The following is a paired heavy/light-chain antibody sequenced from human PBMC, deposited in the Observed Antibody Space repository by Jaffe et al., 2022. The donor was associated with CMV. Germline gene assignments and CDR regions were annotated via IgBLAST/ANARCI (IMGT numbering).Heavy chain of an antibody. CDR2: INPSGGRA. CDR1: GYTFSNYY. J-gene: IGHJ4*02. V-gene: IGHV1-46*01. CDR3: ARDLAVSDYFDY. Sequence: QVQLVQSGTEVKKPGASVKVSCKASGYTFSNYYLHWVRQAPGQGLEWMGIINPSGGRATYAPKFQGRVTLTMDTSTSTVYMHLSSLRSDDTAVYYCARDLAVSDYFDYWGQGTLVTVSS. D-gene: IGHD6-19*01.
Light chain of an antibody. J-gene: IGKJ4*01. CDR2: WAS. Sequence: DIVMTQSPDSLAVSLGERATINCKSRQSVYSGSNNKNYLAWYQQKPGQPPKLLIYWASTRESGVPDRFSGGGSGTDFTLTISSLQAEDVAVYFCQQYYYTPLTFGGGTKVEIK. V-gene: IGKV4-1*01. CDR1: QSVYSGSNNKNY. CDR3: QQYYYTPLT.